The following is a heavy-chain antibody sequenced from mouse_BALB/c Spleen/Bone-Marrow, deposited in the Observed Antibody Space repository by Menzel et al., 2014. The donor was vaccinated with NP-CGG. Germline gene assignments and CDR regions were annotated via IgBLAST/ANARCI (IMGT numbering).Heavy chain of an antibody. J-gene: IGHJ2*01. V-gene: IGHV1-80*01. CDR3: ARQYGNYFDY. D-gene: IGHD2-10*02. Sequence: VQLVESGAELVRPGSSVKISCKASGYAFSSYWMNWVKQRPGQGLEWIGQIYPGDGDTNYNGKFKGKATLTADKSSSTAYMQLSSLTSKDSAVYFCARQYGNYFDYWGQGTTLTVSS. CDR1: GYAFSSYW. CDR2: IYPGDGDT.